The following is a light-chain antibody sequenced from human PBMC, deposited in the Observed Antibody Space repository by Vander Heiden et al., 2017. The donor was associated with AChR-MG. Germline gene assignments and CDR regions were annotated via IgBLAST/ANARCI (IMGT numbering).Light chain of an antibody. V-gene: IGKV4-1*01. J-gene: IGKJ1*01. CDR3: QQDDSTPRT. CDR1: QSLLYRSNNANY. Sequence: DIVMTQSPDSLALSLGERAAISCRSSQSLLYRSNNANYLAWYQQKPGQPPKLLISWASTRESGVPDRFSGSGSGTEFTLTISSLQAEDVAVYYCQQDDSTPRTFGQGTKVEMK. CDR2: WAS.